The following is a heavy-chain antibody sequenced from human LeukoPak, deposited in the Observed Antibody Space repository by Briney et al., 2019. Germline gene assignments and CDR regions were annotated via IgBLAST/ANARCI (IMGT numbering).Heavy chain of an antibody. V-gene: IGHV3-23*01. CDR1: GFTFRSFA. Sequence: PGGSLRLSCAASGFTFRSFALSWVRQAPGKGLEWVSSVSGGGSSTFYADSVRGRFTISRDIPKNTVYLQMNSLRVEDTAVYYCAKYFRSGTYYHLDYWGQGTLVTVSS. CDR2: VSGGGSST. D-gene: IGHD1-26*01. CDR3: AKYFRSGTYYHLDY. J-gene: IGHJ4*02.